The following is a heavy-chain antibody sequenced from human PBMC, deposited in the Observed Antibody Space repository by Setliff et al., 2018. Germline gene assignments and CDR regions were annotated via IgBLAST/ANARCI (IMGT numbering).Heavy chain of an antibody. CDR3: ARDLGHGGDSDY. D-gene: IGHD2-21*02. CDR1: GYSISSGYI. Sequence: SETLSLTCTVSGYSISSGYIWGWIRQPPGKGLEWVGYIGHTGSINYNPSLKSRLTISRDTSKNQVSLKLNSVTATDTAVYYCARDLGHGGDSDYWGQGILVTVS. CDR2: IGHTGSI. V-gene: IGHV4-38-2*02. J-gene: IGHJ4*02.